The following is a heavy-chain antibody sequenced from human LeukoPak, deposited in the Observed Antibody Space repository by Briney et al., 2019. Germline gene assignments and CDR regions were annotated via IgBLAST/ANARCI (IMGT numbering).Heavy chain of an antibody. J-gene: IGHJ4*02. CDR2: MNPSSGNT. D-gene: IGHD5-12*01. CDR1: GYTFTSTD. Sequence: ASVMVSCTASGYTFTSTDINWVRQATGQGLEWMGWMNPSSGNTGYAQHFQGRLTMTRDTSISTAYMELSSLRSEDTAVYYCARGGGFIDNWGQGTLVTVSS. CDR3: ARGGGFIDN. V-gene: IGHV1-8*01.